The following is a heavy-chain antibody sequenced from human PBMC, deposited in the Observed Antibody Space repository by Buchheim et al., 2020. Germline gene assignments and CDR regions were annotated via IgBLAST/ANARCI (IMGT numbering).Heavy chain of an antibody. D-gene: IGHD1-26*01. J-gene: IGHJ4*02. CDR1: GGSISSSSYY. Sequence: QLQLQESGPGLVKPSETLSLTCTVSGGSISSSSYYWGWIRQPPGKGLEWIGSIYYSGSTYYNPSLTSRVTISVDTSKNQFSLKLSSVTAADTAVYYCARHGEWELYYFDYWGQGTL. V-gene: IGHV4-39*01. CDR2: IYYSGST. CDR3: ARHGEWELYYFDY.